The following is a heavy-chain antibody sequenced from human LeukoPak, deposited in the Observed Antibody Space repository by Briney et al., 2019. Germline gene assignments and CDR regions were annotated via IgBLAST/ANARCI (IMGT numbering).Heavy chain of an antibody. D-gene: IGHD3-16*01. CDR2: IHYSGKA. J-gene: IGHJ6*02. V-gene: IGHV4-59*11. CDR1: GGSISGHY. CDR3: ARFGVDYDMDV. Sequence: SETLSLTCTVSGGSISGHYWTWIRQPPGRGLEWIGQIHYSGKADYNPSLKTRIDISVDMSKNQMSLKVNSVTAADTAVYYCARFGVDYDMDVWGQGTAVTVS.